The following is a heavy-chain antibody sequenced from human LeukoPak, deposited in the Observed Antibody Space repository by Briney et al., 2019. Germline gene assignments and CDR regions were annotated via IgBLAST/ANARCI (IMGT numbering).Heavy chain of an antibody. CDR2: IYSDGST. CDR1: GFTVSSSY. CDR3: TREAGATDY. V-gene: IGHV3-66*01. J-gene: IGHJ4*02. D-gene: IGHD1-26*01. Sequence: GGSLRLSCAVSGFTVSSSYMSWVRQAPEGKGLEWVSVIYSDGSTYYADSVKGRFTISRDNSKNMLYLQMNSLRAEDTALYYCTREAGATDYWGQGTLVTVSS.